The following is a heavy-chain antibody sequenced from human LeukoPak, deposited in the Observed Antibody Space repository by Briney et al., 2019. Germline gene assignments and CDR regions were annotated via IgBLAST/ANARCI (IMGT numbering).Heavy chain of an antibody. CDR3: VRGWDLYGRADY. D-gene: IGHD4-17*01. CDR2: IIPIFGTA. J-gene: IGHJ4*02. V-gene: IGHV1-69*13. Sequence: SVKVSCKASVATFTSYAISWVRHAPGQGLEWMGGIIPIFGTANYAQKFQGRVTITADESTSTAYMELSSLRSEDTAVYYCVRGWDLYGRADYWGQGTLVTVSS. CDR1: VATFTSYA.